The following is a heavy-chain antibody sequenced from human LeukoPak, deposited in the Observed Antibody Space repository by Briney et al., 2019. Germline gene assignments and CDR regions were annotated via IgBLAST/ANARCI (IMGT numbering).Heavy chain of an antibody. Sequence: PGGSLRLSCVVSGLSFSDSYMTWIRQTPGMGLESLAYISGSGHDIYYADSVKGRFTISRDNAKNSLYLQMNSLRPEDTALYYCSTGPRSLVYWGHGTLVTVSS. V-gene: IGHV3-11*01. CDR1: GLSFSDSY. D-gene: IGHD6-6*01. J-gene: IGHJ4*01. CDR2: ISGSGHDI. CDR3: STGPRSLVY.